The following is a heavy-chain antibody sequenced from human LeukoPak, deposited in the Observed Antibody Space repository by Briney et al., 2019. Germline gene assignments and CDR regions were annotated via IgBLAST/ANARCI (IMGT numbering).Heavy chain of an antibody. Sequence: GESLKISCEASGYIFTSYWIGWVRQMPGKGLEWMGIIHPGDSDTTYSPSFQGQVTISADKSISTAYPQWSSLKASDTAMYYCARTPGFYYYYMDVWGKGTTVTVSS. V-gene: IGHV5-51*01. CDR3: ARTPGFYYYYMDV. CDR2: IHPGDSDT. J-gene: IGHJ6*03. CDR1: GYIFTSYW.